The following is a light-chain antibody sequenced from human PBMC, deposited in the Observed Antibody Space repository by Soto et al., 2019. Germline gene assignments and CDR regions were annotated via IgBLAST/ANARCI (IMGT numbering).Light chain of an antibody. CDR2: DAS. V-gene: IGKV1-5*01. CDR1: QSISSW. J-gene: IGKJ3*01. Sequence: IQMTQSPSTRSVSLGDSVTITCRASQSISSWLAWYQQKPGQAPKLLIYDASTLESGVPTRFSGSVSGEEFPLTINHKQQDVVATYDCQHYNSKRSFGPGTKVD. CDR3: QHYNSKRS.